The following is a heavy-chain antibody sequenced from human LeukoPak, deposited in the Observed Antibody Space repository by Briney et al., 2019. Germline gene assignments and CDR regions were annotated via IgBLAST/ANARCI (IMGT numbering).Heavy chain of an antibody. Sequence: ASVKVTCKASGGTFISYAISWVRQAPGKGLEWMGGIIPIFGTANYAHKFQGTVTTTADESTSPAYMELSSLRSEDTAVYYCARSEQWLVIHLDYWGQGTLVTVSS. CDR1: GGTFISYA. CDR3: ARSEQWLVIHLDY. D-gene: IGHD6-19*01. CDR2: IIPIFGTA. V-gene: IGHV1-69*13. J-gene: IGHJ4*02.